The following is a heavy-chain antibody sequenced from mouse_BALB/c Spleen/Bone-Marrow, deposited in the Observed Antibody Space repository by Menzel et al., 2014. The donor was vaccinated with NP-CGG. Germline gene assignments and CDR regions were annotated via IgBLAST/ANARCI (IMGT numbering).Heavy chain of an antibody. CDR2: IDPETGGT. Sequence: QVQLQQSGAELVRPGASVTLSCKASGYTFTDYEMHWVKQTPVHGLEWIGAIDPETGGTAYNQKFRGKATLTADKSSSTAYMELRSLTSEDSAVYYCIRDGSSRWYFDVWGAGTTVTVSS. CDR3: IRDGSSRWYFDV. CDR1: GYTFTDYE. J-gene: IGHJ1*01. V-gene: IGHV1-15*01. D-gene: IGHD1-1*01.